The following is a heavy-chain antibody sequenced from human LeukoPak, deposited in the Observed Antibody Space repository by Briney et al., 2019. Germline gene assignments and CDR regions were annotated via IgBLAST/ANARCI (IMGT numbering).Heavy chain of an antibody. CDR2: IIPILGIA. J-gene: IGHJ6*02. Sequence: SVKVSCKASGGTFSSYTIGWVRQAPGQGLEWMGRIIPILGIANYAQKFQGRVTITADKSTSTAYMELSSLRSEDTAVYYCATYSSSWAHYYGMDVWGQGTTVTVSS. CDR1: GGTFSSYT. CDR3: ATYSSSWAHYYGMDV. D-gene: IGHD6-13*01. V-gene: IGHV1-69*02.